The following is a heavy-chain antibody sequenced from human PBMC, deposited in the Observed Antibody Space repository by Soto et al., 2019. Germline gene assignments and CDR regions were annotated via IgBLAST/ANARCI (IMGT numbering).Heavy chain of an antibody. J-gene: IGHJ5*02. CDR3: ARPYCSSNSCHNFFDP. CDR2: INPNSGGT. D-gene: IGHD2-2*01. CDR1: GYIFTGYY. V-gene: IGHV1-2*02. Sequence: ASVKVPCKASGYIFTGYYMNWVRQAPGHGMEWMGWINPNSGGTNYAQKFQGRVTMTKDTSINTAYMELSRLRSDDTAVYYCARPYCSSNSCHNFFDPWGQGTQVTVSS.